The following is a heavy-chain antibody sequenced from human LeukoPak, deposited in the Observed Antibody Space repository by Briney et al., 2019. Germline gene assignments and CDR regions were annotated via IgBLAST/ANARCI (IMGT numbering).Heavy chain of an antibody. CDR3: AKRIAVAGPYFDY. V-gene: IGHV3-23*01. CDR1: GFTFSSYS. J-gene: IGHJ4*02. Sequence: GGSLRLSCAASGFTFSSYSMNWVRQAPGKGLEWVSAISVSGGSTYYADSVKGRFTISRDNSKNTLYLQMNSLRAEDTAVYYCAKRIAVAGPYFDYWGQGTLVTVSS. D-gene: IGHD6-19*01. CDR2: ISVSGGST.